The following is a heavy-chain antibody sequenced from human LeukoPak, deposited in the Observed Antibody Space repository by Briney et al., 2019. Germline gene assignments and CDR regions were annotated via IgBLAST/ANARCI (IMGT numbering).Heavy chain of an antibody. Sequence: PRGSLRLSCAASGFTFSDNYMSWIRQAPGKGLEWVSYISNGGTTTKYADSVEGRFTISRDNAKNFLYLQMNSLRAEDTAVYFCASEPRLLDHWGQGTLVTVSS. CDR2: ISNGGTTT. V-gene: IGHV3-11*04. J-gene: IGHJ4*02. CDR1: GFTFSDNY. CDR3: ASEPRLLDH. D-gene: IGHD6-25*01.